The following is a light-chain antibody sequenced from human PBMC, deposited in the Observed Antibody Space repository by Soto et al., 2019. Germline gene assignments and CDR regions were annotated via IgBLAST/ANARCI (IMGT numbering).Light chain of an antibody. Sequence: QSALTQPASVSGSPGQSITISCTGTSSDVGGYNYVSWYQQHPGKAPKLMIYEVSNQPSGVSYRFSGSKSGNTASLTISGLQAEDEADYYCSSHTSSNTRVFGTGTKLTVL. CDR1: SSDVGGYNY. V-gene: IGLV2-14*01. J-gene: IGLJ1*01. CDR3: SSHTSSNTRV. CDR2: EVS.